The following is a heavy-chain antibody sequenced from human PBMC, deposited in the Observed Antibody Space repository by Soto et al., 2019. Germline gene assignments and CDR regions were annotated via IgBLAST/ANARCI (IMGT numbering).Heavy chain of an antibody. Sequence: TLSLTCTVSGGSISSGDYYWSWIRQPPGKGLEWIGYIYYSGSTYYNPSLKSRVTISVDTSKNQFSLKLSSVTAADTAVYYCARDRGLDCSSTSCYRLGNWFDPWGRGTLVTVSS. J-gene: IGHJ5*02. CDR3: ARDRGLDCSSTSCYRLGNWFDP. D-gene: IGHD2-2*02. CDR1: GGSISSGDYY. CDR2: IYYSGST. V-gene: IGHV4-30-4*01.